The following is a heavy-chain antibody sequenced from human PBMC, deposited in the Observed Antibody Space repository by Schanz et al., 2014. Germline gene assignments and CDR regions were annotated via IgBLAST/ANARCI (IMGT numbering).Heavy chain of an antibody. J-gene: IGHJ6*02. D-gene: IGHD2-15*01. Sequence: EVQLLESGGGLVQPGGSLRLSCAASGFTFNSYAMTWVRQAPGKGLEWVSSISHSGGSKYYADSVKGRFTISRDNSENTLYLQMNSLSADDTAVFYCAKGMGCCSGGTCYDYYYYGLDVWGQGTTVTVSS. CDR2: ISHSGGSK. V-gene: IGHV3-23*01. CDR3: AKGMGCCSGGTCYDYYYYGLDV. CDR1: GFTFNSYA.